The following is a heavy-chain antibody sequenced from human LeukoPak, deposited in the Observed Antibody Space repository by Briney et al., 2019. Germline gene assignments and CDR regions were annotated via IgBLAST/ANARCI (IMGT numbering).Heavy chain of an antibody. Sequence: GESLKISCKASGYSFTDYWIGWVRHMPGKGLEWVGLIYPGDSDTRYSPSFQGQVTMSADKSISTAYLQWSSLKASDTAMYYCARYYGGNTFDIWGQGTMVTVSS. D-gene: IGHD3-10*01. CDR3: ARYYGGNTFDI. CDR2: IYPGDSDT. J-gene: IGHJ3*02. V-gene: IGHV5-51*01. CDR1: GYSFTDYW.